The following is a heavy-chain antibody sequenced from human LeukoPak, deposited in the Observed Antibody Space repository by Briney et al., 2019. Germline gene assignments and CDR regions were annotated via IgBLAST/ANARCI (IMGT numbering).Heavy chain of an antibody. J-gene: IGHJ6*02. CDR3: ARGGAMVRGAAYYYYGMDV. V-gene: IGHV4-34*01. D-gene: IGHD3-10*01. Sequence: PSEILSLTCAVYGGSFSGYYWSWIRQPPGKGLEWIGEINHSGSTNYNPSLKSRVTISVDTSKNQFSLKLSSVTAADTAVYYCARGGAMVRGAAYYYYGMDVWGQGTTVTVSS. CDR1: GGSFSGYY. CDR2: INHSGST.